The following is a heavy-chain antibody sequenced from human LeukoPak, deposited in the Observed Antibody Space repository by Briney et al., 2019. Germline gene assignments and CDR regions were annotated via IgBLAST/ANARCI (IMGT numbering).Heavy chain of an antibody. CDR2: IYSSGTI. CDR3: TRDSGTTGEVKYDP. V-gene: IGHV4-4*07. J-gene: IGHJ5*02. CDR1: GGSISSYY. D-gene: IGHD3-10*01. Sequence: PSETLSLTCSVSGGSISSYYWSWIRQPAGKGLEWIGRIYSSGTITYNPSLQSRVTMSVDTSKNEFSLKMSSVTAADTAVYYCTRDSGTTGEVKYDPWGQGTLVAVSS.